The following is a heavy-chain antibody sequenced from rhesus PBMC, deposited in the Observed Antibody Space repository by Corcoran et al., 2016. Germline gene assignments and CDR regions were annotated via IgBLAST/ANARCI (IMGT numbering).Heavy chain of an antibody. CDR3: VRGGWRSVDD. Sequence: QVQLQESGPGLVKPSETLSLTCAVSGGSVSSSNWWSWIRQPPGKGLEWIGYISGSSGSTYYNPSLKSRVTISTDTSKSQFSLKLSSVTAADTAVYYCVRGGWRSVDDWGQGVLVIVSS. V-gene: IGHV4-65*01. CDR2: ISGSSGST. D-gene: IGHD6-37*01. CDR1: GGSVSSSNW. J-gene: IGHJ4*01.